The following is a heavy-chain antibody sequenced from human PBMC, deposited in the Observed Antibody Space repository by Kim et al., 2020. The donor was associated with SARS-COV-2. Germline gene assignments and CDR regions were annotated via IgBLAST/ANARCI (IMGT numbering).Heavy chain of an antibody. D-gene: IGHD3-10*01. CDR1: GFTFKNHA. Sequence: GGSLRLSCVASGFTFKNHAMGWVRQAPGQGLEWVSFISSSGGNTYYADSVKDRFIISRDNSKNTVFLQLSGLRGQDTARYYCTKGAGSSGSDGGMDVWGQGIPVIVSS. V-gene: IGHV3-23*01. CDR3: TKGAGSSGSDGGMDV. J-gene: IGHJ6*02. CDR2: ISSSGGNT.